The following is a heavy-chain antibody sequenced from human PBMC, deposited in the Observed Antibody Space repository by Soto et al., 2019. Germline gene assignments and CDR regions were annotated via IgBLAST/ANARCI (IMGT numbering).Heavy chain of an antibody. Sequence: EVQLVQSGAEVKKPGESLKISCEASGYSFSAYWIGWVRQMPGKGLEWVGLIYAANSETRYSPSFQGQVTLSVDKSINTAYLQWSSLKASDTAIYFCGRHPPTPVHNGYLDPLGQGTLVTVSS. CDR2: IYAANSET. D-gene: IGHD1-7*01. CDR3: GRHPPTPVHNGYLDP. CDR1: GYSFSAYW. J-gene: IGHJ5*02. V-gene: IGHV5-51*01.